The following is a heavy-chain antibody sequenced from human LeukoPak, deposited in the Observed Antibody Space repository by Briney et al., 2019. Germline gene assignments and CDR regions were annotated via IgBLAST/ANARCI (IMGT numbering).Heavy chain of an antibody. CDR2: IRYDGSNE. J-gene: IGHJ3*02. Sequence: GGSLRLSCAASGFTFSSSGMHWVRQAPGRGLEWVALIRYDGSNEYYADSVKGRFTISRDNSKNTLYLQMNSLRAEGTAVYYCARGPYNWKDADAFDIWGQGTMVTVSS. CDR3: ARGPYNWKDADAFDI. CDR1: GFTFSSSG. V-gene: IGHV3-30*02. D-gene: IGHD1-20*01.